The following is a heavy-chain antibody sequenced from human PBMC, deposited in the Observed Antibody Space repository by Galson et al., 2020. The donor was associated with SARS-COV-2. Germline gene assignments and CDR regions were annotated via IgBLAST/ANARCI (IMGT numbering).Heavy chain of an antibody. D-gene: IGHD7-27*01. J-gene: IGHJ6*02. CDR1: GFTFSGYE. CDR3: ARDAGARDSTYYYYYGMDV. V-gene: IGHV3-48*03. Sequence: GESLKISCAASGFTFSGYEMNWVRQAPGKGLEWVSYISKSGNTMHYADSVKGRFTVSRDNAKNSLFLEMNSLRAEDTAVYYCARDAGARDSTYYYYYGMDVWAQGTTVTVSS. CDR2: ISKSGNTM.